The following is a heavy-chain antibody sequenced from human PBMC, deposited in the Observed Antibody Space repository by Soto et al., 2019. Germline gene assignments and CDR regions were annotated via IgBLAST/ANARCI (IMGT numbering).Heavy chain of an antibody. V-gene: IGHV4-39*01. CDR2: IHYSGST. J-gene: IGHJ6*03. D-gene: IGHD2-15*01. CDR1: GGSISSSHYH. CDR3: ARHRWPYYMDV. Sequence: SETLSLTCTVSGGSISSSHYHWGWIRQPPGKGLEWIASIHYSGSTHYNPSLKSRVTVSMDTSKNQFSLRLSSVTAADTAVYYCARHRWPYYMDVWGKGTTVTVSS.